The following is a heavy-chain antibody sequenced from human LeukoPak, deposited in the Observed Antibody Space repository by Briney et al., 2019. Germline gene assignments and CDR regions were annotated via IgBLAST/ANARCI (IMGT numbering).Heavy chain of an antibody. V-gene: IGHV3-48*01. CDR1: GFTFSSYS. Sequence: GGSLRLSCAASGFTFSSYSMNWVRQAPGKGLEWVSYISSSSSTIYYADSVKGRFTISRDNAKNSLYLQMNSLRAEDTAVYYCARGFCNNGVCYQFWGQGTLVTVSS. CDR3: ARGFCNNGVCYQF. D-gene: IGHD2-8*01. CDR2: ISSSSSTI. J-gene: IGHJ4*02.